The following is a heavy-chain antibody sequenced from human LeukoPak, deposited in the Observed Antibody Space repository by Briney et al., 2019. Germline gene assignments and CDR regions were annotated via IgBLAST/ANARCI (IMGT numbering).Heavy chain of an antibody. D-gene: IGHD6-13*01. Sequence: SETLSLTCTVSGGSISSYYWSWIRQPAGKGLEWIGRIYSTGSTNYNPSLKSRVTMSVDTSKDQFSLRLRSVTAADTAVYYCARQIASAGTAGFDFWGQGALVTVSS. CDR2: IYSTGST. J-gene: IGHJ4*02. CDR1: GGSISSYY. CDR3: ARQIASAGTAGFDF. V-gene: IGHV4-4*07.